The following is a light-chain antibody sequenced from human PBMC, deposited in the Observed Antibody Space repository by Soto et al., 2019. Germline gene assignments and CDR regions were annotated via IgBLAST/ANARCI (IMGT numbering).Light chain of an antibody. J-gene: IGKJ1*01. Sequence: EVVLTQSPATLSSSPGESVTLSCRASQNIDTYLAWYQQRPGQAPRLLIYDASYRAVGIPSRFSGVPDRFSGSGSGTDFTLKISRVEAEDVGVYYCMQSLQLPPTFGQGTKVDIK. CDR2: DAS. CDR3: MQSLQLPPT. CDR1: QNIDTY. V-gene: IGKV3-11*01.